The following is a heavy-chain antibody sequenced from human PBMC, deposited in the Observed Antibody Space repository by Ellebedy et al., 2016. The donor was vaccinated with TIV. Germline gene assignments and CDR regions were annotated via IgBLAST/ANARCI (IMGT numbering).Heavy chain of an antibody. CDR2: IRFDGNSA. CDR1: GFTFSNSG. CDR3: ARDGGLLGVYYFDY. J-gene: IGHJ4*02. D-gene: IGHD1-26*01. Sequence: GESLKISCAASGFTFSNSGMNWVRQAPGKGLEWVAFIRFDGNSANYADSAKGRFTISRDNSQNTLYLQMNSLRAEDTAVYYCARDGGLLGVYYFDYWGQGTLVTVSS. V-gene: IGHV3-30*02.